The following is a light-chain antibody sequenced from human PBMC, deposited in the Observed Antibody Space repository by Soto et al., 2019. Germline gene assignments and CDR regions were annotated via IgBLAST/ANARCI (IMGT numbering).Light chain of an antibody. CDR3: QQLNSYPVT. CDR1: QGISSY. Sequence: DIQLTQSPSFLSASVGDRVTITCRASQGISSYLAWYQQKPGKAPKLLIYAASTLQSGVPSRFSGSGSGTEFTLTISSLQPEDFATYDCQQLNSYPVTFGGGTKVEIK. CDR2: AAS. V-gene: IGKV1-9*01. J-gene: IGKJ4*01.